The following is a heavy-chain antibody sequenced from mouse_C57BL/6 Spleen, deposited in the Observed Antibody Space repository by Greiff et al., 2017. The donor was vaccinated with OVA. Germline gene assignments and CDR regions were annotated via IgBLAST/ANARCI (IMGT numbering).Heavy chain of an antibody. J-gene: IGHJ3*01. CDR1: GYTFTSYW. D-gene: IGHD1-1*01. Sequence: QVQLQQPGAELVRPGSSVKLSCKASGYTFTSYWMDWVKQRPGQGLEWIGNIYPSDSETHYNQKFKDKATLTVDKSSSTAYMQLSSLTSEDSAVDYCALITTVARFAYWGQGTLVTVSA. CDR3: ALITTVARFAY. CDR2: IYPSDSET. V-gene: IGHV1-61*01.